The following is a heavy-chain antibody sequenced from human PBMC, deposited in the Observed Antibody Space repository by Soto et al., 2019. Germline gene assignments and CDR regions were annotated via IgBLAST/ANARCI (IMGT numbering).Heavy chain of an antibody. CDR2: ISGSGGST. V-gene: IGHV3-23*01. D-gene: IGHD6-19*01. J-gene: IGHJ3*02. CDR3: ASDSLYSSGWYNIAFDI. Sequence: LGGSLRLSCAASGFPFSSYSMSWVRQAPGKGLEWVSAISGSGGSTYYADSVKGRFTISRDNSKNTLYLQMNSLRAEDTAVYYCASDSLYSSGWYNIAFDIWGQGTMVTVSS. CDR1: GFPFSSYS.